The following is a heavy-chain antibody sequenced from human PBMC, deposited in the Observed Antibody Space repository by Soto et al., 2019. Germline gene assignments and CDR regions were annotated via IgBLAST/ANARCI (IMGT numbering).Heavy chain of an antibody. Sequence: QVQLVESGGGMVQPGTSLRLSCAASGFTFNSLSLHWVRQRPDKGLEWVAVISHDGRVTFYADFVKGRFTVSRDNSKNTIYLQVNSLRADDTPVYYCAREPYGDSQYFDYWGQGTLVTVSS. CDR3: AREPYGDSQYFDY. V-gene: IGHV3-30*04. D-gene: IGHD2-21*02. CDR1: GFTFNSLS. CDR2: ISHDGRVT. J-gene: IGHJ4*02.